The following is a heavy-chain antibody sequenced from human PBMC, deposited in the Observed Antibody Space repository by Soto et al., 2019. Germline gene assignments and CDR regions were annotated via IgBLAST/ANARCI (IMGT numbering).Heavy chain of an antibody. CDR2: ISWNSGSI. J-gene: IGHJ3*02. Sequence: GGSLRLSCAASGFTFDDYAMHWVRQAPGKGLEWVSGISWNSGSIGYADSVKGRFTISRDNAKNSLYLQMNSLRAEDTALYYCAGGRITFERGAFDIWGQGTMVTVSS. D-gene: IGHD3-16*01. CDR1: GFTFDDYA. V-gene: IGHV3-9*01. CDR3: AGGRITFERGAFDI.